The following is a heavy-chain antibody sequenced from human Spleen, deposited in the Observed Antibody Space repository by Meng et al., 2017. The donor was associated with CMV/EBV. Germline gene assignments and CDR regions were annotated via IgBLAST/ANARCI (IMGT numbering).Heavy chain of an antibody. CDR3: ARAGYGDYEGATYDY. D-gene: IGHD5-12*01. CDR2: INPKTGGT. V-gene: IGHV1-2*02. J-gene: IGHJ4*02. Sequence: ASVKVSCKTSGYTFSDYYIHWMRQAPGQGLEWLAWINPKTGGTNYEQKFQGRVTVTRDVSSSTVHMELSSLRSGDTAMYFCARAGYGDYEGATYDYWGQGVLVTVSS. CDR1: GYTFSDYY.